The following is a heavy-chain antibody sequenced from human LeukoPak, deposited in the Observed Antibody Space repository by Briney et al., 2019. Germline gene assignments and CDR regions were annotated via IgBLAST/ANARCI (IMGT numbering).Heavy chain of an antibody. CDR1: GYTFTDYF. V-gene: IGHV1-2*02. D-gene: IGHD2-21*02. CDR2: INPYIGDA. CDR3: ARMALDGGDSIGFDS. J-gene: IGHJ5*01. Sequence: ASVKVSCKASGYTFTDYFIHWVRQAPGQGLEWMGWINPYIGDASYAQKFQDRVTMTRDRSINTAYMELSRLTSDDTAVYYCARMALDGGDSIGFDSWGQGTLVTVSS.